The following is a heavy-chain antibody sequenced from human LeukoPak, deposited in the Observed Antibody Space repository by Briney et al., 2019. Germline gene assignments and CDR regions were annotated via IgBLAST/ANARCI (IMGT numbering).Heavy chain of an antibody. CDR2: IYYSGST. CDR3: ARREGYYYGSGNAFDI. CDR1: GGSISGSSYY. V-gene: IGHV4-39*01. J-gene: IGHJ3*02. Sequence: PSETLSLTCTVSGGSISGSSYYWGWIRQPPGKELEWIGSIYYSGSTYYNPSLKSRVTISVDTSKNQFSLKLSSVTAADTAVYCCARREGYYYGSGNAFDIWGQGTMATVSS. D-gene: IGHD3-10*01.